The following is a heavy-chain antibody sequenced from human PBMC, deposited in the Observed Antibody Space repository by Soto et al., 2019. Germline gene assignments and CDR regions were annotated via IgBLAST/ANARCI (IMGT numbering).Heavy chain of an antibody. D-gene: IGHD6-6*01. Sequence: EVQLVESGGGLVKPGGSLRLSCAASGFTFSSYSMNWVRQAPGKGLEWVSSISSSGSYIYYADSMKGRFTISRDNARNSLYLQMNSLRAEDTAVHYCAREYSSSSVYFDYWGQGTLVTVSS. CDR3: AREYSSSSVYFDY. CDR2: ISSSGSYI. J-gene: IGHJ4*02. CDR1: GFTFSSYS. V-gene: IGHV3-21*01.